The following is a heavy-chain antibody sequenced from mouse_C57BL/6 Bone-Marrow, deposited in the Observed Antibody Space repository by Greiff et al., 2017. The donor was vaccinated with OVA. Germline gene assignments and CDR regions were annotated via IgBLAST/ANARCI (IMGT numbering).Heavy chain of an antibody. CDR1: GYTFTSYT. CDR3: ARSQDPYYFDY. CDR2: INPSSGYT. V-gene: IGHV1-4*01. J-gene: IGHJ2*01. Sequence: VQLQESGAELARPGASVKMSCKASGYTFTSYTMHWVKQRPGQGLDWIGYINPSSGYTKYNQKFKDKATLTADKSSSTAYMQLSSLTSEDSAVYYCARSQDPYYFDYWGQGTTLTVSS.